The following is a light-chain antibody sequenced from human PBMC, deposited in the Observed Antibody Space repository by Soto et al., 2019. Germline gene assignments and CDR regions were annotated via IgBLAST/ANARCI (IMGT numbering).Light chain of an antibody. J-gene: IGLJ2*01. CDR1: SRDVGSYDR. V-gene: IGLV2-18*02. CDR2: DVS. Sequence: QSALTQPPSVSGSPGQSVTISCTGTSRDVGSYDRVSWYQQPPGTAPKLMIYDVSNRPSGVPDRFSGSKSGNTASLTISGLQAEDEAAYYCTSDTRSSTVVFGGGTKLTVL. CDR3: TSDTRSSTVV.